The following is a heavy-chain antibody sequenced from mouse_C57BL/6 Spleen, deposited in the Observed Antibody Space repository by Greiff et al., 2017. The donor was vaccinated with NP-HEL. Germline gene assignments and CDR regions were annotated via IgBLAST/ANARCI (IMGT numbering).Heavy chain of an antibody. Sequence: QVHVKQPGAELVMPGASVKLSCKASGYTFTSYWMHWVKQRPGQGLEWIGEIDPSDSYTNYNQKFKGKSTLTVDKSSSTAYMQLSSLTSEDSAVYYCASSSIYYGYDCAMDYWGQGTSVTVSS. CDR1: GYTFTSYW. D-gene: IGHD2-2*01. J-gene: IGHJ4*01. V-gene: IGHV1-69*01. CDR3: ASSSIYYGYDCAMDY. CDR2: IDPSDSYT.